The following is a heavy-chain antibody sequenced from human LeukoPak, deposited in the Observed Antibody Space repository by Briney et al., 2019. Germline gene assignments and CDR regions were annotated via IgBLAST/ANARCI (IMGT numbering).Heavy chain of an antibody. D-gene: IGHD3-3*01. CDR2: INSDGSWT. CDR1: GNYW. Sequence: PGGSLRLSCAASGNYWMHWVRQAPGKGLVWVSHINSDGSWTSYADSVKGRFTISRDNSKNTLYLQMNSLRAEDTAVYYCARDGGYDFWSGYYQDYWGQGTLVTVSS. V-gene: IGHV3-74*01. CDR3: ARDGGYDFWSGYYQDY. J-gene: IGHJ4*02.